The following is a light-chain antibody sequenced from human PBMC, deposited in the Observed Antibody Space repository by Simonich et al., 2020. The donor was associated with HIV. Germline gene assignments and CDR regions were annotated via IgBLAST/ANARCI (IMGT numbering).Light chain of an antibody. J-gene: IGKJ2*01. CDR2: ERS. Sequence: DIVMTQTPLSLSVTPGQPASISCKSSQSLLHSDGKTYLYWYLQKPGQSPQLLIYERSNRFSGVPDRFSGSGSGTDFTLKISRVEAEDVGVYYCMQTLQTPRTFGQGTKLEIK. CDR3: MQTLQTPRT. V-gene: IGKV2D-29*02. CDR1: QSLLHSDGKTY.